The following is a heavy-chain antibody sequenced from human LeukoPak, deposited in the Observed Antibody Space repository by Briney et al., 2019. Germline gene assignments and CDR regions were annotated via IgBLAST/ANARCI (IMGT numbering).Heavy chain of an antibody. CDR1: GFTFSTYN. V-gene: IGHV3-21*01. D-gene: IGHD1-26*01. Sequence: PGGSLRLSCAASGFTFSTYNMNWGGQAPGEGLGWVSSISGSSSYIYYADSVKGRFIISRDNAKNSLYLQMNSLRAEDTAVYYCARDLLGWELHYFDYWGQGTLVTVSS. CDR3: ARDLLGWELHYFDY. CDR2: ISGSSSYI. J-gene: IGHJ4*02.